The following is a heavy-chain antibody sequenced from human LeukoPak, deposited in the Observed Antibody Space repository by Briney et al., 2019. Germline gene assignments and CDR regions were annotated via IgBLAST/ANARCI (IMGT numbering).Heavy chain of an antibody. J-gene: IGHJ3*02. CDR2: IWYDGSNK. CDR1: GFTFSSYG. Sequence: PGGSLRLSCAASGFTFSSYGMHWVRQAPGKGLEWVAVIWYDGSNKYYADSVKGRFTMSRENAKNSLYLQMNSLRDEDTAVYYCARDRASVTTSDGFDIWGQGTMVIVSS. D-gene: IGHD4-17*01. CDR3: ARDRASVTTSDGFDI. V-gene: IGHV3-33*01.